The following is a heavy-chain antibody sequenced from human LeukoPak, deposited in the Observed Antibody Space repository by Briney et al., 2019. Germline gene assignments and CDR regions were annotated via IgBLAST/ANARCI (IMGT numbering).Heavy chain of an antibody. D-gene: IGHD6-13*01. CDR3: ARRGIAAAGLITMIGLKARNRGNAFDI. CDR2: IYPGDSDT. Sequence: GESLKISCKGSGYSFTSYWIGWVRQMPGKGLEWMGIIYPGDSDTRYSPSFQGQVTISADKSISTAYLQWSSLKASDTAMYYCARRGIAAAGLITMIGLKARNRGNAFDIWGQGTMVTVSS. V-gene: IGHV5-51*01. CDR1: GYSFTSYW. J-gene: IGHJ3*02.